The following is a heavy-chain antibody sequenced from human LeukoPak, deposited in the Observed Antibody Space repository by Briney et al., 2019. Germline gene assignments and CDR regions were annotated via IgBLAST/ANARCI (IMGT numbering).Heavy chain of an antibody. V-gene: IGHV3-21*04. CDR3: GRIVVDIWTGNPSLHYMDV. CDR2: ISSTSNYI. CDR1: GFTFSSYT. J-gene: IGHJ6*03. Sequence: GGSLRLSCAASGFTFSSYTMNWVRQAPGKGLEWVSSISSTSNYIYYADSVKGRFTISRDNAKNSLYLQMNNLRAEDTAVYYCGRIVVDIWTGNPSLHYMDVWGKGTTVTISS. D-gene: IGHD3-9*01.